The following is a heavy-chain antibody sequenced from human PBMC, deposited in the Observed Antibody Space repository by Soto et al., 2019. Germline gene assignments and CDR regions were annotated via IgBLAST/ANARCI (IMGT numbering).Heavy chain of an antibody. D-gene: IGHD1-26*01. CDR1: GFSFSSYA. J-gene: IGHJ4*02. CDR2: ISSNGGST. CDR3: ARDRVLYSGSYYDY. V-gene: IGHV3-64*01. Sequence: HLGGSLRLSCAASGFSFSSYAMHWVRQAPGKGLEYVSAISSNGGSTYYANSVKGRFTISRDNSKNTLYLQMGSLRAEDMAVYYCARDRVLYSGSYYDYWGQGT.